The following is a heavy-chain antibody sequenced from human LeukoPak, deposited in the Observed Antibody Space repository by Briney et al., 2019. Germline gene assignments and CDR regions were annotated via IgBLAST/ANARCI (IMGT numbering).Heavy chain of an antibody. V-gene: IGHV3-30-3*01. Sequence: GGSLRLSCAASGFTFSSYAMHWVRQAPGKGLEWVAVISYDGSNKYYADSVKGRFTISRDNSKNTLYLQMNSLRAEDTAVYYCAKDRDCSSSTSCLIWGFDYWGQGTLVTVSS. CDR2: ISYDGSNK. CDR3: AKDRDCSSSTSCLIWGFDY. D-gene: IGHD2-2*01. CDR1: GFTFSSYA. J-gene: IGHJ4*02.